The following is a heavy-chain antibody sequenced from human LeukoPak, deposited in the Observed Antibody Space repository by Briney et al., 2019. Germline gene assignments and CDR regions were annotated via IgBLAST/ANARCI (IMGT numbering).Heavy chain of an antibody. CDR2: IYYSGST. CDR3: ARQVLLAFDV. V-gene: IGHV4-39*01. Sequence: SETLSLTCTVSGGSISSSSYYWGWIRQPPGKGLEWIGSIYYSGSTYYNPSLKSRVTISVDTSKNRFSLKLTSVTAADTAVYYCARQVLLAFDVWGQGTMVTVSS. CDR1: GGSISSSSYY. J-gene: IGHJ3*01. D-gene: IGHD2-21*02.